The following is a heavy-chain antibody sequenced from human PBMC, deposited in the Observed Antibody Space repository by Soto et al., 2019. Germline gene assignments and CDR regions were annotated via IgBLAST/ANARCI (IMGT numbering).Heavy chain of an antibody. Sequence: GGSLRLSCAASGFTFSDYYMSWIRQAPGKGLEWVSYISSSGSTIYYADSVKGRFTISRDNAKNSLYLQMNSLRAEDTAVYYCARDCSGGSCYSEALDYWGQGTLVNVSS. CDR3: ARDCSGGSCYSEALDY. CDR1: GFTFSDYY. V-gene: IGHV3-11*01. CDR2: ISSSGSTI. J-gene: IGHJ4*02. D-gene: IGHD2-15*01.